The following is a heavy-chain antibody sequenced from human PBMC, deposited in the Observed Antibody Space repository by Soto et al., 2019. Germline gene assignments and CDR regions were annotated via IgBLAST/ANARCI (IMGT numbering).Heavy chain of an antibody. D-gene: IGHD2-15*01. J-gene: IGHJ4*02. CDR2: ISYDGGNE. CDR1: GFTFSNYA. CDR3: ARARWLPLLGDY. Sequence: QVQLVESGGGVVQPGGSLRLSCAASGFTFSNYAIHWVRQAPGKGLEWVAVISYDGGNEDYADSVKGRFTISRDNSKNTVFLQMNSLRAEDTAVYYCARARWLPLLGDYWGQGTLVTVSS. V-gene: IGHV3-30-3*01.